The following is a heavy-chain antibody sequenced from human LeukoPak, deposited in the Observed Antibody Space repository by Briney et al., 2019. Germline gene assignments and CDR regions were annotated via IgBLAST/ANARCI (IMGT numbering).Heavy chain of an antibody. V-gene: IGHV3-23*01. J-gene: IGHJ4*02. CDR3: AKDANYLRSSGYLIPIDF. D-gene: IGHD3-22*01. Sequence: PGGSLSLSCAASGFTFSRNAMNWVRQAPGKGLEWVAAISGNGLGTYYADSVKGRFNISRDNSRNTLYLQMNSLRIEDTAFYYCAKDANYLRSSGYLIPIDFWGQGTLVSVAS. CDR1: GFTFSRNA. CDR2: ISGNGLGT.